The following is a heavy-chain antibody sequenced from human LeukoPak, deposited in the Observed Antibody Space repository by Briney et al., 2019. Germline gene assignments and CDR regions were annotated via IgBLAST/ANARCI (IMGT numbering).Heavy chain of an antibody. D-gene: IGHD2-2*02. CDR3: ASPSGGYCSSTSCYTNNWFDP. V-gene: IGHV1-69*13. CDR1: GGTFSSYA. J-gene: IGHJ5*02. Sequence: SVKVSCKASGGTFSSYAISWVRQAPGQGLEWMGGIIPIFGTANYAQKFQGRVRITADESTSTAYMELSSLRSEDTAVYYCASPSGGYCSSTSCYTNNWFDPWGQGTLVTVSS. CDR2: IIPIFGTA.